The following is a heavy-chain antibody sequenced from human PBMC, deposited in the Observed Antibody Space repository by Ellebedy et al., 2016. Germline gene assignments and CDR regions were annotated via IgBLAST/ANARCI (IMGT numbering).Heavy chain of an antibody. CDR3: ARDLALRYCSGGSCSG. D-gene: IGHD2-15*01. V-gene: IGHV3-23*01. CDR2: ISADGGST. CDR1: RFSFSNFF. J-gene: IGHJ4*02. Sequence: GESLKISXATSRFSFSNFFMSWVRQTPGKGLEWVSRISADGGSTYFADSVRGRFTISRDNAKNSLYLQMNSLRDEDTAVYYCARDLALRYCSGGSCSGWGQGTLVTVSS.